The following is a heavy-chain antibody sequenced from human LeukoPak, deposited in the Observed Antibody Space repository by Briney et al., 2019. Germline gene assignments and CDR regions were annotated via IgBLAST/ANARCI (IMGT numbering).Heavy chain of an antibody. V-gene: IGHV3-30*02. CDR3: AKDIVVVVAARSYYYGMDV. CDR2: IRYDGSNK. CDR1: GFTFSSYG. J-gene: IGHJ6*02. Sequence: PGGSLRLSCAASGFTFSSYGMHWVRQAPGKGLEWVAFIRYDGSNKYYADSVKGRFTISRDNSKNTLYLQMNSLRAEDTAVYYCAKDIVVVVAARSYYYGMDVWGQGTTVTVSS. D-gene: IGHD2-15*01.